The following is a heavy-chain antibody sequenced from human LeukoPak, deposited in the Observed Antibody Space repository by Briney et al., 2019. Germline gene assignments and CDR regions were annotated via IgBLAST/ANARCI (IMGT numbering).Heavy chain of an antibody. Sequence: TGGSLRLSCAASGFTFSSYGMHWVRQGPGKGLEWVAVISDDGTNKYYTDSVKGRFTISRDSSKNRLFLQMNSLRVEDTAVYYCAKDNKRYSYDYWGQGTLVTVSS. J-gene: IGHJ4*02. CDR1: GFTFSSYG. D-gene: IGHD5-18*01. CDR2: ISDDGTNK. V-gene: IGHV3-30*18. CDR3: AKDNKRYSYDY.